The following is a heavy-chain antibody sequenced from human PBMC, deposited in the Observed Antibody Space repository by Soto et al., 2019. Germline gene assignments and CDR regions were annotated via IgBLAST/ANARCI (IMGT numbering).Heavy chain of an antibody. Sequence: SETLSLTCTVSGGSISSYYWSWIRQPPGKGLKWIGYIYYSGNTNYNPSLKSRVTISVDTSKNQFSLKLSSVTAADTAVYYCARDYDKWGFDYWGQGTLVTVSS. CDR2: IYYSGNT. V-gene: IGHV4-59*01. D-gene: IGHD3-16*01. CDR1: GGSISSYY. J-gene: IGHJ4*02. CDR3: ARDYDKWGFDY.